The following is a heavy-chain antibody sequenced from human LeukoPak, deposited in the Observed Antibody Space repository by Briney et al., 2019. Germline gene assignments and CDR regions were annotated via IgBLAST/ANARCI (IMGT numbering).Heavy chain of an antibody. CDR2: IYYSGST. J-gene: IGHJ5*02. CDR1: GGSISSYY. V-gene: IGHV4-59*08. CDR3: ARLGATYYCDSSGPGDWFDP. Sequence: SETLSLTCTVSGGSISSYYWSWIRQPPGKGLEWIGYIYYSGSTNYNPSLKSRVTISVDTSKNQFSLRLSSVTAADTAVYYCARLGATYYCDSSGPGDWFDPWGQGTLVTVSS. D-gene: IGHD3-22*01.